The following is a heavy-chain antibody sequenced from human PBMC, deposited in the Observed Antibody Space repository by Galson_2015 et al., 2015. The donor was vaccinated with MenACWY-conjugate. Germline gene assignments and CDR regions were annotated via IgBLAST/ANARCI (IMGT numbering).Heavy chain of an antibody. Sequence: SLRLSCKASGFTFTSYAISWVRQATGKGLEWVSWMNGNSGSTYYAESMKGRFTITRDTSKNTLYLQMNSLRAEDTAVYYCAKGSGWLDGFKGEPYFFAKDFWGQGTLVTVSS. CDR1: GFTFTSYA. CDR2: MNGNSGST. V-gene: IGHV3-23*01. CDR3: AKGSGWLDGFKGEPYFFAKDF. J-gene: IGHJ4*02. D-gene: IGHD5-24*01.